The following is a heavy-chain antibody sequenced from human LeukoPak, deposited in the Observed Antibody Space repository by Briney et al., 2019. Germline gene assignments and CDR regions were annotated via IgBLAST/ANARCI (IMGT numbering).Heavy chain of an antibody. CDR2: ISYDGSNK. V-gene: IGHV3-30*03. Sequence: PGGSLRLSCAASGITVSTFWMHWVRQAPGKGLEWVAVISYDGSNKYYADSVKGRFTISRDNSKNTLYLQMNSLRAEDTAVYYCARDGVPAAIYRYYYYMDAWGKGTTVTVSS. CDR3: ARDGVPAAIYRYYYYMDA. D-gene: IGHD2-2*01. J-gene: IGHJ6*03. CDR1: GITVSTFW.